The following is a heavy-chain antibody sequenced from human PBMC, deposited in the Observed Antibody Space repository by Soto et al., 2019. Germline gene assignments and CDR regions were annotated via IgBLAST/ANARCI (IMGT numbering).Heavy chain of an antibody. J-gene: IGHJ4*02. CDR1: GFTFTTYA. CDR2: ISGSGGST. Sequence: EVQVLESGGGLVQPGGSLRLSCVASGFTFTTYAMTLVRQAPGKGLELVPIISGSGGSTHYADSVKGRFIISRDNSKNTLYLKMSGLRAEDTAVYYCAKTGVGLYCSSTSCVPFDYWGQGPLVTVSS. CDR3: AKTGVGLYCSSTSCVPFDY. D-gene: IGHD2-2*01. V-gene: IGHV3-23*01.